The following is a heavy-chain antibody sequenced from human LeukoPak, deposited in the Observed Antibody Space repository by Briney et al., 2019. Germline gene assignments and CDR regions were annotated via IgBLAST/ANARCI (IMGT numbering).Heavy chain of an antibody. Sequence: SETLSLTCAVYGGSFSGYYWSWIRQPPGKGLEWIGEINHSGSTNYNPSLKGRVTISVDTSKNQFSLKLSSVTAADTAVYYCARISGGNPRYYFDYWGQGTLVTVSS. CDR3: ARISGGNPRYYFDY. J-gene: IGHJ4*02. V-gene: IGHV4-34*01. CDR2: INHSGST. D-gene: IGHD2-15*01. CDR1: GGSFSGYY.